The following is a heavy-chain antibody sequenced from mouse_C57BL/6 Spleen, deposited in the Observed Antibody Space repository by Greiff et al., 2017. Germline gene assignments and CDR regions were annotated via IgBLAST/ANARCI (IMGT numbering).Heavy chain of an antibody. J-gene: IGHJ4*01. CDR1: GYTFTSYW. V-gene: IGHV1-53*01. CDR3: ARYGYRYDYAMDY. D-gene: IGHD2-2*01. Sequence: QVQLQQPGTELVKPGASVKLSCKASGYTFTSYWMHWVKQRPGQGLEWIGNINPSNGGTNYNEKFKSKATLTVDKSSSTAYMRLSSLTSEDSAVYYCARYGYRYDYAMDYWGQGTSVTVSS. CDR2: INPSNGGT.